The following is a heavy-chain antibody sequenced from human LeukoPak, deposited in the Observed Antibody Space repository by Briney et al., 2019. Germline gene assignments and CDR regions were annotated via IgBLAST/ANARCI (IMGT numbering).Heavy chain of an antibody. CDR1: GGSISSSSYY. CDR2: IYYSGST. J-gene: IGHJ4*02. Sequence: SETLSLTCTVSGGSISSSSYYWGWIRQPPGKGLEWIGYIYYSGSTNYNPSLKSRVTISVDTSKNQFSLKLSSVTAADTAVYYCARDPLGGSGSYDYWGQGTLVTVSS. V-gene: IGHV4-61*01. CDR3: ARDPLGGSGSYDY. D-gene: IGHD3-10*01.